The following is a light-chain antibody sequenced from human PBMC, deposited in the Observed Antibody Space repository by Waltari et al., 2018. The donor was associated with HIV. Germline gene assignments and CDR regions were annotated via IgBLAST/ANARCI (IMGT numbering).Light chain of an antibody. CDR3: MQALQTPWT. V-gene: IGKV2-28*01. J-gene: IGKJ1*01. CDR1: RSLRHSIDSDD. CDR2: LVT. Sequence: IVLTQSPLSLPVTLGQSASISCRSSRSLRHSIDSDDLVWYKQKAGQSPQLLIHLVTNRASGVPDRFSGSGSGADFTLKISRVEADDVGIYYCMQALQTPWTFGQGTRV.